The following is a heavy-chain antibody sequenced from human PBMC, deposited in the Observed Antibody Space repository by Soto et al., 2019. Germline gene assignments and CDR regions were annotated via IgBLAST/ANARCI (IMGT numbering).Heavy chain of an antibody. J-gene: IGHJ2*01. CDR2: IYSSGST. CDR3: ASRRAVACIFMVGYFDL. Sequence: QLQLQESGPGLVKPSETLSLTCTVSGGSIRSSSYYWGWIRQPPGKGLEWIGSIYSSGSTYYNPSLKSRVTMPVVTSKNQFSLELSLVTAAVKAVYSCASRRAVACIFMVGYFDLCGRGTLVTASS. V-gene: IGHV4-39*01. CDR1: GGSIRSSSYY. D-gene: IGHD6-19*01.